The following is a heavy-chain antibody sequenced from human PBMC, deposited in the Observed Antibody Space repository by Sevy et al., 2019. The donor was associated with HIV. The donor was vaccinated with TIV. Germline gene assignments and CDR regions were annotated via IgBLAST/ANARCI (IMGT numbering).Heavy chain of an antibody. J-gene: IGHJ4*02. CDR2: IYHSGST. CDR1: GGSISSNNW. D-gene: IGHD2-2*03. V-gene: IGHV4-4*02. Sequence: SETLSLTCAVSGGSISSNNWWNWVRQTPGKGLEWIGEIYHSGSTNRNPSHKSRVTISVDKSKNQFSLKLSSVTAADTAVYYCARGVGGYCSSTSCHVDYWGQGTLVTVSS. CDR3: ARGVGGYCSSTSCHVDY.